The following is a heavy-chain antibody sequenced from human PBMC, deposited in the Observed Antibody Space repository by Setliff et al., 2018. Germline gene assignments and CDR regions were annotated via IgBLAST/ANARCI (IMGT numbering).Heavy chain of an antibody. Sequence: ASVKVSCKASGYTFTSYDINWVRQATGQGLEWMGWMNPNSGNTGYAQKFQGRVTMTRNTSISTPYMELSSLRSEDTAVYYCARGRERDYNFWSGYYTYYYYGMDVWGQGTTVTVSS. J-gene: IGHJ6*02. CDR3: ARGRERDYNFWSGYYTYYYYGMDV. CDR2: MNPNSGNT. D-gene: IGHD3-3*01. CDR1: GYTFTSYD. V-gene: IGHV1-8*02.